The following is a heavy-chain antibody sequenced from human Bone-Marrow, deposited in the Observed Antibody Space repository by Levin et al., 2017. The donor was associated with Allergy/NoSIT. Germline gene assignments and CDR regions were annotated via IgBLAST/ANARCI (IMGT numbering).Heavy chain of an antibody. J-gene: IGHJ2*01. V-gene: IGHV3-9*02. Sequence: GGSLRLSCAASGFTSDDYAIHWVRQAPGKGLEWVSGISWNSGSISYADSVKGRFTISRDNAKNSLYLQMNSLRVEDTALYHCAKESTEWYFDRWGRGTQVIVSS. CDR3: AKESTEWYFDR. CDR2: ISWNSGSI. CDR1: GFTSDDYA.